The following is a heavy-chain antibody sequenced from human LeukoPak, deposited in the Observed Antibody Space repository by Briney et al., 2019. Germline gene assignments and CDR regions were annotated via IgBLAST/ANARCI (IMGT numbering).Heavy chain of an antibody. J-gene: IGHJ6*02. D-gene: IGHD2-15*01. V-gene: IGHV1-18*01. CDR3: ARVSWPHYYGMDV. Sequence: ASVKVSCKASGYTFTSYGISWVRQAPGQGLEWMGWISAYNGNTNYAQKLQGRVTMTRDTSISTAYMELSRLRSDDTAVYYCARVSWPHYYGMDVWGQGTTVTVSS. CDR1: GYTFTSYG. CDR2: ISAYNGNT.